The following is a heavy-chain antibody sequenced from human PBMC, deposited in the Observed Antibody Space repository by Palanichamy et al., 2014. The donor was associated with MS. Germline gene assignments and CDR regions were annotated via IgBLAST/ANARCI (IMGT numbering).Heavy chain of an antibody. CDR1: GFTFSSFA. V-gene: IGHV3-23*01. J-gene: IGHJ1*01. CDR2: IIGSGGSA. D-gene: IGHD3-22*01. CDR3: VKDYADSSGYYYSAYFQH. Sequence: EVQLLESGEGLVQPGGSLRLSCAASGFTFSSFAMSWVRQAPGKGLEWVSMIIGSGGSASYTDSVKGRFTISRDNSKNTLYLQMNSLRAADTAIYYCVKDYADSSGYYYSAYFQHWGQGTLVTVSS.